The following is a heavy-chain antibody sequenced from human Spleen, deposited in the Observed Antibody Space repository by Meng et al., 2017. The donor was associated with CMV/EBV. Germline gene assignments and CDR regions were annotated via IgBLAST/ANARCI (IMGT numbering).Heavy chain of an antibody. D-gene: IGHD5-12*01. CDR3: ARGPLGRGYSDCDY. J-gene: IGHJ4*02. CDR1: GFTFSSHA. Sequence: TSGFTFSSHAMNWVRQAPGKGLEWVSGISGSGTSTDYVDSVKGRFTISRDNSKKTLYLQMNSLRDEDTGAYYCARGPLGRGYSDCDYWGQGTLVTVSS. V-gene: IGHV3-23*01. CDR2: ISGSGTST.